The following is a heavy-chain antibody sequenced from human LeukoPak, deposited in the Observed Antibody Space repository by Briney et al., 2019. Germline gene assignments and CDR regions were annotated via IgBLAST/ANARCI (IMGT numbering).Heavy chain of an antibody. Sequence: SETLSLTCAVYGGSFSGYYWSWIRQPPGKGLEWIGEINHSGSTYYNPSLKSRVTISVDTSKNQFSLKLSSVTAADTAVYYCARDPYNTDWGQGTLVTVSS. J-gene: IGHJ4*02. CDR1: GGSFSGYY. CDR3: ARDPYNTD. CDR2: INHSGST. D-gene: IGHD1-1*01. V-gene: IGHV4-34*01.